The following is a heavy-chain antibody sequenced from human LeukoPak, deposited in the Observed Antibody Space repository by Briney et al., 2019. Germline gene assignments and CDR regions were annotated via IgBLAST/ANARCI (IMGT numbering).Heavy chain of an antibody. D-gene: IGHD3-22*01. J-gene: IGHJ4*02. V-gene: IGHV4-34*01. Sequence: SETLSLTCAVYGGSFSGYYRSWIRQPPGKGLEWIGEINHSGSTNYNPSLKSRVTISVDTSKNQFSLKLSSVTAADTAVYYCARELEYYDSSGYYSNFDYWGQGTLVTVSS. CDR1: GGSFSGYY. CDR2: INHSGST. CDR3: ARELEYYDSSGYYSNFDY.